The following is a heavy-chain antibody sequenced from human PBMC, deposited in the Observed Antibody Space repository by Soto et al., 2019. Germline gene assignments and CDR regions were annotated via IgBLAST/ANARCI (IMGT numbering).Heavy chain of an antibody. V-gene: IGHV1-69*12. CDR3: ARSYSSSSGYYYGMDV. J-gene: IGHJ6*02. Sequence: QVLLVQSGAEVKKPGSSVKVSCKASGGTFSSYAISWVRQAPGQGLEWMGGIIPIFGTANYAQKFQGRVTIPADESTSTAYMELSSLRSEDAAVYYCARSYSSSSGYYYGMDVWGQGTTVTVSS. D-gene: IGHD6-6*01. CDR1: GGTFSSYA. CDR2: IIPIFGTA.